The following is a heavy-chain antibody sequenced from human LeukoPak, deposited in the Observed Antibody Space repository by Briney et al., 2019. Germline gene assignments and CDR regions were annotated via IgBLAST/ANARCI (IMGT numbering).Heavy chain of an antibody. D-gene: IGHD6-6*01. J-gene: IGHJ4*02. V-gene: IGHV3-23*01. CDR3: AKGSRSSRPYYFDW. Sequence: GGSLRLSCAVSGFTFSNYAMSWVRQTPGKGLEWVSAITDDGSDTYHADSVKGRLTISRDNSKSMLYLQMNSLRVEDTAMYYCAKGSRSSRPYYFDWWGQGTLVTVSS. CDR1: GFTFSNYA. CDR2: ITDDGSDT.